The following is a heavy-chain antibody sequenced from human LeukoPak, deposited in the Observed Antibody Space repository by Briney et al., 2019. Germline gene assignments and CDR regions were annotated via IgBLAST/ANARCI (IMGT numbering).Heavy chain of an antibody. CDR2: IYYSGST. J-gene: IGHJ6*02. Sequence: SQTLSLTCTVSGGSISSGDYYWSWIRQPPGKGLEWIGYIYYSGSTYYNPSLKSRVTISVDTSKNQFSLKLSSVTAADTAVYYCARRGGTMVRGYYYYYGMDVWGQGTTVTVSS. V-gene: IGHV4-30-4*08. CDR3: ARRGGTMVRGYYYYYGMDV. CDR1: GGSISSGDYY. D-gene: IGHD3-10*01.